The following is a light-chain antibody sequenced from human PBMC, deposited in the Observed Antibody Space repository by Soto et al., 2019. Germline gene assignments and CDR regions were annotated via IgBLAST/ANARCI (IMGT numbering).Light chain of an antibody. V-gene: IGKV3-20*01. CDR1: QSVSSSY. CDR2: GAS. J-gene: IGKJ4*01. CDR3: QQYGSSPLT. Sequence: EILLTQSPGTRSSSPGERATLSCRASQSVSSSYLAWYQQKPGQAPRLLIYGASSRATGIPDRFSGSGSGTDFTLTISRLEPEDFAVYYCQQYGSSPLTFGGGTKVDIK.